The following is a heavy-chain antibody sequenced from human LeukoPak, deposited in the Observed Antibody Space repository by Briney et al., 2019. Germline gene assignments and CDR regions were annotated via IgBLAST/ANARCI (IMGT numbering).Heavy chain of an antibody. D-gene: IGHD3-22*01. CDR2: ISYDGSNK. CDR3: ARVNGEFSPDSSGYYTFDY. CDR1: GFTFSSYA. Sequence: GGSLRLSCAASGFTFSSYAMHWVRQAPGKGLEWVAVISYDGSNKYYADSVKGRFTISRDNSKNTLYLQMNSLRAEDTAVYYCARVNGEFSPDSSGYYTFDYWGQGTLVTVSS. V-gene: IGHV3-30*04. J-gene: IGHJ4*02.